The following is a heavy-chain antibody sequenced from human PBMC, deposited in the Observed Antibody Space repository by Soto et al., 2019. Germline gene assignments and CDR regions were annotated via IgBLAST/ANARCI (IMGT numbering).Heavy chain of an antibody. J-gene: IGHJ3*02. CDR1: GYTFTASY. V-gene: IGHV1-46*01. CDR3: ARDSGHYYRSDAFDK. CDR2: IDPSGGST. D-gene: IGHD1-26*01. Sequence: QVQLVQSGAEVKKPGASVKVSCKASGYTFTASYMHWVRQAPGQGLEWMGIIDPSGGSTSYSQKFQGRVTMTRDTSTSTVHMELKSLRSEVTAVCYCARDSGHYYRSDAFDKWGQGTMVTVSS.